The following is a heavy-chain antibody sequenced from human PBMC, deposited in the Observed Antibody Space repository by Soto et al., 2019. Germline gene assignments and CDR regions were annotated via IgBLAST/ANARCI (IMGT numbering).Heavy chain of an antibody. J-gene: IGHJ4*02. CDR1: GFTLSDYY. V-gene: IGHV3-11*05. Sequence: PGESLKISCAASGFTLSDYYMSWIRQAPEKGLEWVSYISSGRSSTNYADNVKGRFTISRDSAKNSLYLQMNSLRAEDTAVYYCARVAPPQDYWGQGTLVTVSS. CDR3: ARVAPPQDY. CDR2: ISSGRSST.